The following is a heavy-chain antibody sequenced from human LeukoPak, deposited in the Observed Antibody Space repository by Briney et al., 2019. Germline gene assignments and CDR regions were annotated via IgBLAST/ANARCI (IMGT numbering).Heavy chain of an antibody. D-gene: IGHD6-19*01. J-gene: IGHJ4*01. CDR2: ISAYNGNT. CDR1: GYTFTSYG. CDR3: ARDRAVAGHFDY. Sequence: ASVKVSCKASGYTFTSYGISWVRQAPGQGLEWMGWISAYNGNTNYAQKLQGRVTMTTDASTSTAYMELRSLGSDDTAVYYCARDRAVAGHFDYWGQEPWSPSPQ. V-gene: IGHV1-18*01.